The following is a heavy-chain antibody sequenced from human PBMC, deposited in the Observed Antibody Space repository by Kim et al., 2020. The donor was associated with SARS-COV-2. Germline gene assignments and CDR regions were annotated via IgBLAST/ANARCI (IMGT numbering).Heavy chain of an antibody. CDR3: AKALRFGVVIMSAFDI. CDR2: ISYDGSNK. Sequence: GGSLRLSSAASGFTFSSYGMHWVRQAPGKGLEWVAVISYDGSNKYYADSVMGRFTISRDNSKNTLYLQMNSLRAEDTAVYYCAKALRFGVVIMSAFDIWG. CDR1: GFTFSSYG. J-gene: IGHJ3*02. D-gene: IGHD3-3*01. V-gene: IGHV3-30*18.